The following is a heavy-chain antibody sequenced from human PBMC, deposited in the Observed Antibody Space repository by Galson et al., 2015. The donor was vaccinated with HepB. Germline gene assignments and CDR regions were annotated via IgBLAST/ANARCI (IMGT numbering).Heavy chain of an antibody. V-gene: IGHV3-74*01. CDR1: GFTFSSYW. CDR3: ARSVGGGSAY. CDR2: INGEGSTT. Sequence: SLRLSCAASGFTFSSYWMHWVRQTPGKGLVWASNINGEGSTTYYAGSVKGRFTISRDNAKNMLFLQMNSLRAEDTAVYYCARSVGGGSAYWGQGTLVTVSS. D-gene: IGHD1-26*01. J-gene: IGHJ4*02.